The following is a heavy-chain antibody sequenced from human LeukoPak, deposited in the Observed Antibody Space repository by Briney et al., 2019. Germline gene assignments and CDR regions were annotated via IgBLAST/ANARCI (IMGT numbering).Heavy chain of an antibody. Sequence: GGSLRLSCRTSGFTFSSYAMSWVRQAPGKGLEWVSSISGSGGSTYYAESVKGRFTISRDNSKNTLYLQMNSLRAEDTAVYYCAKDRKRGYSSSWYCFDYWGQGTLVTVSS. CDR1: GFTFSSYA. V-gene: IGHV3-23*01. D-gene: IGHD6-13*01. CDR2: ISGSGGST. J-gene: IGHJ4*02. CDR3: AKDRKRGYSSSWYCFDY.